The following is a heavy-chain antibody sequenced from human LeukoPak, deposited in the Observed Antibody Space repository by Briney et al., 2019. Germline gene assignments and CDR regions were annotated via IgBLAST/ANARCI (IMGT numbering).Heavy chain of an antibody. J-gene: IGHJ4*02. Sequence: PGGSLRLSCAASGFTFSDYYMSWIRQAPGKGLEWGSYIISSGSTIYYADSVKGRFTISRDNAKNSLYLQMNSLRAEDTAVYYCARDHSSRWSPNYYFDYWGQGTLVTVSS. CDR2: IISSGSTI. D-gene: IGHD6-13*01. CDR3: ARDHSSRWSPNYYFDY. CDR1: GFTFSDYY. V-gene: IGHV3-11*01.